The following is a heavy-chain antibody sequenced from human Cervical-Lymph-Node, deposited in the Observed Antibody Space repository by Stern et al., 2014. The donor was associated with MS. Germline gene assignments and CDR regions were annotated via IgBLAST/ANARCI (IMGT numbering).Heavy chain of an antibody. Sequence: EVQLVESGGGSVQPGGSLRLSCAVSGFTFSSRWMSWVRQAPGKGLVWVSRINSDGSDKAYADSVKGRFTISRDNAKNTLYLQMNSLRVEDTAVYYCASITYFYESSDHYNEYWGQGILVTVSS. CDR1: GFTFSSRW. V-gene: IGHV3-74*02. J-gene: IGHJ4*02. CDR2: INSDGSDK. CDR3: ASITYFYESSDHYNEY. D-gene: IGHD3-22*01.